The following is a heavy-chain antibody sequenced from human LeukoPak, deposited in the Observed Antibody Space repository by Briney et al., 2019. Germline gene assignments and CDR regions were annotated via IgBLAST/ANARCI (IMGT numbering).Heavy chain of an antibody. CDR3: ARDVAAAGSNYFDY. CDR1: GFTFSSYG. J-gene: IGHJ4*02. Sequence: HPGRSLRLSCAASGFTFSSYGMHWVRQAPGKGVEGVAVIWYDGRNRYYADSVKGRFTISRDNSKNTLYLQMNSLRAEDTAVYYCARDVAAAGSNYFDYWGQGTLVTVSS. D-gene: IGHD6-13*01. V-gene: IGHV3-33*01. CDR2: IWYDGRNR.